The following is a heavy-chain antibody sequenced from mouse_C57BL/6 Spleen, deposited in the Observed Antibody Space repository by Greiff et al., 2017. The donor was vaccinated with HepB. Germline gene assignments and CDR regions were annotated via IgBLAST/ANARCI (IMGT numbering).Heavy chain of an antibody. CDR2: ISDGGSYT. CDR3: ARDELRYPWFAY. CDR1: GFTFSSYA. J-gene: IGHJ3*01. Sequence: EVMLVESGGGLVKPGGSLKLSCAASGFTFSSYAMSWVRQTPEKRLEWVATISDGGSYTYYPDNVKGRFTISRDNAKNNLYLQMSHLKSEDTAMYYCARDELRYPWFAYWGQGTLVTVSA. D-gene: IGHD1-1*01. V-gene: IGHV5-4*01.